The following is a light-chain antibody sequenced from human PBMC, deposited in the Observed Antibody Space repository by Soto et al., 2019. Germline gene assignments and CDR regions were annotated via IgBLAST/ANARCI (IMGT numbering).Light chain of an antibody. CDR3: SSYTSSSPYV. CDR2: DVS. CDR1: SSDVGGYNY. Sequence: QSALTQPASVSGSPGQSITISCTGSSSDVGGYNYVSWYQQYPGKAPKLMIYDVSNRLSGVSNRFSGSKSGNTASLTISGLQAEDEADYYCSSYTSSSPYVFGSGTKLTVL. V-gene: IGLV2-14*03. J-gene: IGLJ1*01.